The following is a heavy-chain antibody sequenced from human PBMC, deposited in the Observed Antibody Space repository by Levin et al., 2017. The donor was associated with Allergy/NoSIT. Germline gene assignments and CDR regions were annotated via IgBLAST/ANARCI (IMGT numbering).Heavy chain of an antibody. D-gene: IGHD6-19*01. J-gene: IGHJ4*02. CDR2: MSYDGSNE. CDR1: GFAFSTYG. CDR3: AKKRAGTYREPPDY. V-gene: IGHV3-30*18. Sequence: GGSLRLSCAASGFAFSTYGMYWVRQAPGKGLEWVAVMSYDGSNEYYADSVKGRFTISRDNSKSTLYLQMNSLRAEDTAVYYCAKKRAGTYREPPDYWGQGTLVTVSS.